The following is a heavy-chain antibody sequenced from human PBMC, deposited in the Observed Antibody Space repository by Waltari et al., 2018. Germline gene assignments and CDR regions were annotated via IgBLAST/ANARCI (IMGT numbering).Heavy chain of an antibody. Sequence: EVQLVESGGGLVQPGRSPRLSCAASGFTFDDYAMHWVRQAPGKGLEWVSGISWNSGSIGYAESVKGRFTISRDNAKNSLYLQMNSLRAEDMALYYCAKGAHYDFWSGYLGFQHWGQGTLVTVSS. CDR3: AKGAHYDFWSGYLGFQH. CDR2: ISWNSGSI. CDR1: GFTFDDYA. J-gene: IGHJ1*01. V-gene: IGHV3-9*03. D-gene: IGHD3-3*01.